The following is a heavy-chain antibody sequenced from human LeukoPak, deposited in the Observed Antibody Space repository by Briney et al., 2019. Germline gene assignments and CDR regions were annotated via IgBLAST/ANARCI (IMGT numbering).Heavy chain of an antibody. V-gene: IGHV4-34*01. J-gene: IGHJ4*02. CDR1: GGSFSGYY. Sequence: SETLSLTCAVYGGSFSGYYWSWIRQPPGKGQEWIGEINHSGSTNYNPSLKSRVTISVDTSKNQFSLKLSSVTAADTAVYYCARRGYSYGYGSPHDYWGQGTLVTVSS. D-gene: IGHD5-18*01. CDR3: ARRGYSYGYGSPHDY. CDR2: INHSGST.